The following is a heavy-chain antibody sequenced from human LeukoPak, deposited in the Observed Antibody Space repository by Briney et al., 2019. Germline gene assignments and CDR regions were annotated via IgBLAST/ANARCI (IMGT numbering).Heavy chain of an antibody. CDR3: AREGSSPADY. CDR2: ISYDGSNK. V-gene: IGHV3-30-3*01. D-gene: IGHD1-26*01. CDR1: GFTFSSYA. Sequence: PGGSLRLSCAASGFTFSSYAMSWVRQAPGKGLEWVAVISYDGSNKYYADSVKGRFTISRDNSKNTLYLQMNSLRAEDTAVYYCAREGSSPADYWGQGTLVTVSS. J-gene: IGHJ4*02.